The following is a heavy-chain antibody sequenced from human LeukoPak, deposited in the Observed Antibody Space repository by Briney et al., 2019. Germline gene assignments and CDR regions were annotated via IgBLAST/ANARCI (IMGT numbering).Heavy chain of an antibody. J-gene: IGHJ4*02. V-gene: IGHV4-34*01. CDR3: ARSGDGYNFFDY. CDR1: GGSFSGYY. CDR2: IYYSGST. Sequence: SETLSLTCAVYGGSFSGYYWSWIRQPPGKGLEWIGSIYYSGSTYYNPSLKSRVTISVDTSKNQFSLKLSSVTAADTAVYYCARSGDGYNFFDYWGQGTLVTVSS. D-gene: IGHD5-24*01.